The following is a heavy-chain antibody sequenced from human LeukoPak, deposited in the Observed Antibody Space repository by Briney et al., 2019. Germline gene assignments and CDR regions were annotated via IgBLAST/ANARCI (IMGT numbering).Heavy chain of an antibody. D-gene: IGHD1-26*01. J-gene: IGHJ4*02. CDR1: GGSISSYY. Sequence: SETLSPTCTVSGGSISSYYGNWIRQPPGKGLEWIGYIYYSGSTNYNPSLKSRVTISVDTSKIQFSLKLSSVTAADTAVYYCARLALQEVGATQTYYLDYWGQGTLVTVSS. V-gene: IGHV4-59*01. CDR2: IYYSGST. CDR3: ARLALQEVGATQTYYLDY.